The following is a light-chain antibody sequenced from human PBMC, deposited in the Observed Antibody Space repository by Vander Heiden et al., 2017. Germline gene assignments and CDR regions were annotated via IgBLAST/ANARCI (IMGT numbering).Light chain of an antibody. CDR2: QDS. J-gene: IGLJ2*01. Sequence: SYELTQPPSVSVSPGQTASITCSGDQLGDKYACWYQQKPAPSLVLVIYQDSKRPSGIPERFSGSNSATTATLTISGTQAVDEAYYYSQAWDSSGVVFGGGTKLTVL. V-gene: IGLV3-1*01. CDR3: QAWDSSGVV. CDR1: QLGDKY.